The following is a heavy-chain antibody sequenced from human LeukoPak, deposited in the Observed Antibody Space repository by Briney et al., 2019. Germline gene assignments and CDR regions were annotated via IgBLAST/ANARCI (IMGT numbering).Heavy chain of an antibody. V-gene: IGHV4-61*02. CDR2: IYTSGST. D-gene: IGHD6-19*01. Sequence: SETLSLTCTVSGASMSSGSYYWSWIRQPAGKGLEWIGRIYTSGSTNYNPSLKSRVSISVDTSKNQFSLNLSSVTAADTAVYYCASTGDRIAVAGQYYYYYYYMDVWGKGTTVTVSS. J-gene: IGHJ6*03. CDR3: ASTGDRIAVAGQYYYYYYYMDV. CDR1: GASMSSGSYY.